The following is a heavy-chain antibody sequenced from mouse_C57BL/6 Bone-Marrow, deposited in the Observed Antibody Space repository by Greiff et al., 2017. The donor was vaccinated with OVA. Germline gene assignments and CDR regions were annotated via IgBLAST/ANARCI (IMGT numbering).Heavy chain of an antibody. Sequence: VHVKQSGAELVRPGASVKLSCTASGFNIKDDYMHWVKQRPEQGLEWIGWIDPENGDTEYASKFQGKATITADTSSNTAYLQLSSLTSEDTAIYYCARSWYFDVWGAGTTVTVSS. CDR3: ARSWYFDV. V-gene: IGHV14-4*01. CDR2: IDPENGDT. CDR1: GFNIKDDY. J-gene: IGHJ1*01.